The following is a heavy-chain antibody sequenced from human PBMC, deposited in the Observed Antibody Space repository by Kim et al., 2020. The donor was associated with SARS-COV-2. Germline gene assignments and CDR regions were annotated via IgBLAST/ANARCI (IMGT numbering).Heavy chain of an antibody. V-gene: IGHV4-34*01. CDR1: GGSFSGYY. Sequence: SETLSLTCAVYGGSFSGYYWSWIRQPPGKGLEWIGEINHSGSTNYNPSLKSRVTISVDTSKNQFSLKLSSVTAADTAVYYCAGHSSSSEYWGQGTLVTVS. J-gene: IGHJ4*02. CDR2: INHSGST. D-gene: IGHD6-6*01. CDR3: AGHSSSSEY.